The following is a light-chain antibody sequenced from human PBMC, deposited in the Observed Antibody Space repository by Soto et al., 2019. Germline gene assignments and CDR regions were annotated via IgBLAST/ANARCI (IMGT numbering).Light chain of an antibody. CDR3: QQYSTSSPRYT. V-gene: IGKV3-20*01. J-gene: IGKJ2*01. CDR2: NAS. Sequence: EIVLTQSPGTLSLSPGERATLFCRASQSVSSNFLAWYQQKPGQAPRLLIYNASRRAAGIPDRFSGSGSGTDFTLTISSLEPEDFAVYYCQQYSTSSPRYTFGQGTKLEIK. CDR1: QSVSSNF.